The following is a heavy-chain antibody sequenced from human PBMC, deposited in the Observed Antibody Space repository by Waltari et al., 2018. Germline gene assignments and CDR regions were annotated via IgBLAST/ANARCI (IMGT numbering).Heavy chain of an antibody. CDR3: AKGATPGYSSGWYDY. J-gene: IGHJ4*02. Sequence: EGKWVEFGGGWLRPGGSLNFPCQAPGSTLVDYAMPWFRQAPGKGLEWVLGISWNSGSLGYADSVKGRFTISRDNAKNSLYLQMNSLRAEDMALYYCAKGATPGYSSGWYDYWGQGTLVTVSS. V-gene: IGHV3-9*03. CDR2: ISWNSGSL. D-gene: IGHD6-19*01. CDR1: GSTLVDYA.